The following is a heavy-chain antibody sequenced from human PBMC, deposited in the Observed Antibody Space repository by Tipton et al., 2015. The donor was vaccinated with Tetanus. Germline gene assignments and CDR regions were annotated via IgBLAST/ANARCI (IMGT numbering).Heavy chain of an antibody. J-gene: IGHJ6*02. CDR2: ISGGRMN. V-gene: IGHV4-61*01. D-gene: IGHD3-16*01. Sequence: TLSLTCTVSGVSVRNDKYQWNWIRQSPGLGLEWLAYISGGRMNNSNYSHKSRITISQDSSRNQFSLKLTSVTAADTAVYYCARQSSREVWLDKQWAMFFYGLDVWGQGTTVIVSS. CDR3: ARQSSREVWLDKQWAMFFYGLDV. CDR1: GVSVRNDKYQ.